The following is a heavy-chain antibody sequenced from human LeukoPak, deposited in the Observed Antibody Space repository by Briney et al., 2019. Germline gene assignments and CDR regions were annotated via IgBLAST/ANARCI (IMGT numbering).Heavy chain of an antibody. D-gene: IGHD1-26*01. V-gene: IGHV4-59*01. CDR3: ARARVGATNNFDY. J-gene: IGHJ4*02. CDR2: IYYSGST. CDR1: GGSISSYY. Sequence: PSETLSLTCTISGGSISSYYWSWIRQPPGKGLEWIGYIYYSGSTNYNPSLKSRVTISVDTSKNQFSPKLSSVTAADTAVYYCARARVGATNNFDYWGQGTLVTVSS.